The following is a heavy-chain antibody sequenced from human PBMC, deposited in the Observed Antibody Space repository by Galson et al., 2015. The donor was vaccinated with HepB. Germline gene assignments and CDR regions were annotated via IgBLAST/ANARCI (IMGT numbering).Heavy chain of an antibody. CDR3: ARDQQYYDFWSGYDPYGMDV. Sequence: SLRLSCAASGFTFSSYAMHWVRQAPGKGLEWVAVISYDGSNKYYADSVKGRFTISRDNSKNTLYLQTNSLRAEDTAVYYCARDQQYYDFWSGYDPYGMDVWGQGTTVTVSS. D-gene: IGHD3-3*01. V-gene: IGHV3-30-3*01. J-gene: IGHJ6*02. CDR2: ISYDGSNK. CDR1: GFTFSSYA.